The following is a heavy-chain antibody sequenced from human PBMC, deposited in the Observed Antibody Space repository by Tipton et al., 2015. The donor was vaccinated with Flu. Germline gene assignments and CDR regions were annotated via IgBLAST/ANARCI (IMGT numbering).Heavy chain of an antibody. D-gene: IGHD3-22*01. J-gene: IGHJ3*02. V-gene: IGHV4-61*02. Sequence: LRLSCTVSGDSISSGGYYWSWIRQPAGKGLEWIGRIYTSGSTNYNPSLKSRVTISVDTSKNQFSLKLSSVTAADTAVYYCARGVIYYDSSGPITDAFDIWGQGTMVTVSS. CDR1: GDSISSGGYY. CDR3: ARGVIYYDSSGPITDAFDI. CDR2: IYTSGST.